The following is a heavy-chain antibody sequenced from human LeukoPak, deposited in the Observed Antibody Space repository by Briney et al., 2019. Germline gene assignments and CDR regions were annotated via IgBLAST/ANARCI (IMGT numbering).Heavy chain of an antibody. D-gene: IGHD3-10*01. V-gene: IGHV3-23*01. CDR3: AKPTLGDVIDAFDI. CDR1: GFTFRTYG. Sequence: PGGSLRLSCAASGFTFRTYGMSWVRQAPGKGLEWVSAISGSGSTYYADSVEGRFTMSRDNSKNTLYLQMNSLRAEDTAVYYCAKPTLGDVIDAFDIWGQGTMVTVSS. CDR2: ISGSGST. J-gene: IGHJ3*02.